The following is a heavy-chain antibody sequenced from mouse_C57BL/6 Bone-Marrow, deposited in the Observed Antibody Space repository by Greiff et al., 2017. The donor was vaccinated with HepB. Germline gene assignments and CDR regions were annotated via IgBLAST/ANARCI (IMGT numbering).Heavy chain of an antibody. CDR2: IDPSDSYT. CDR1: GYTFTSYW. J-gene: IGHJ2*01. Sequence: QVQLQQPGAELVKPGASVKLSCKASGYTFTSYWMQWVKQRPGQGLEWIGEIDPSDSYTNYNQKFKGKATLTVDTSSSTAYMQISSLTSEDSAVYYCARFTTVVPYYFDYWGQGTTLTVSS. CDR3: ARFTTVVPYYFDY. D-gene: IGHD1-1*01. V-gene: IGHV1-50*01.